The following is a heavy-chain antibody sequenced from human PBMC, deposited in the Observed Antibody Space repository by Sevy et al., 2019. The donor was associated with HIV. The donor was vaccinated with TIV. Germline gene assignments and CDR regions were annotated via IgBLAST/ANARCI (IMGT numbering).Heavy chain of an antibody. D-gene: IGHD3-22*01. J-gene: IGHJ3*02. V-gene: IGHV1-18*01. CDR3: ARGYSTYYDSSLDAFDI. CDR2: ISAYNSNT. Sequence: ASVKVSCKASGYTFTSYGISWVRQAPGQGLEWMGWISAYNSNTNYAQKLQGRVTMTTDTSTSTAYMELRSLRSDDTAVYYCARGYSTYYDSSLDAFDIWGQGTMVTVSS. CDR1: GYTFTSYG.